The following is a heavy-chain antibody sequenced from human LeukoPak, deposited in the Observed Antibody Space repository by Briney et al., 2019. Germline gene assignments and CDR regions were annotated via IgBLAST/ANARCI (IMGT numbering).Heavy chain of an antibody. Sequence: GRSLRLSCAASGFTFDDYGMSWVRQAPGKGLEWVSGINWNGGSTGYADSVKGRFTISRDNAKNSLYLQMNSPRAEDTALYYCARVRDSSGYYYLGAFDIWGQGTMVTVSS. CDR1: GFTFDDYG. CDR3: ARVRDSSGYYYLGAFDI. D-gene: IGHD3-22*01. CDR2: INWNGGST. V-gene: IGHV3-20*04. J-gene: IGHJ3*02.